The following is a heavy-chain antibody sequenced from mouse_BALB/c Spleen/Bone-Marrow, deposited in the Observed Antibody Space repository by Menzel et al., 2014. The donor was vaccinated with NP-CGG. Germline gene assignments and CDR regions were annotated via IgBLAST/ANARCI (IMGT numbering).Heavy chain of an antibody. CDR2: INPSTGYT. D-gene: IGHD1-2*01. J-gene: IGHJ2*01. CDR1: GYTFSSYW. Sequence: LMESGAELAKPGASVKMSCKASGYTFSSYWMHWVKQRSGQGLEWIGYINPSTGYTEYNQKFKDKATLTADKSSSTDYMQLSSLTSEDSAVYYCARSPHYYDLDYRGQGTTLTVSS. V-gene: IGHV1-7*01. CDR3: ARSPHYYDLDY.